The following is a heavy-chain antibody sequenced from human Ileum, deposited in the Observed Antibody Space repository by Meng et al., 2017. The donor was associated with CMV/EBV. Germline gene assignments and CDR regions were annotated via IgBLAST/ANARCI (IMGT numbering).Heavy chain of an antibody. CDR1: GGSISGSSYY. D-gene: IGHD2-2*01. CDR2: LYYTGTT. J-gene: IGHJ4*02. V-gene: IGHV4-39*01. CDR3: AGRPWDPVPAAAPFDY. Sequence: SETLSLTCTVSGGSISGSSYYWGWIRQPPGKGLEWIGTLYYTGTTYYSPSLKSRVTMSIDRAKNQFSLRLTSVTVADTAVYYCAGRPWDPVPAAAPFDYWGQGTLVTVSS.